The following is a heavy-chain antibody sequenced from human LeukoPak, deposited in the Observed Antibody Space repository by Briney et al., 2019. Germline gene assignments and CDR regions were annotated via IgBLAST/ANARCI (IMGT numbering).Heavy chain of an antibody. CDR3: ARDWDY. Sequence: PSQTLSLTCPVSGDSISIGSYYWSWIRQPAGKGLEWIGHMNTTGSTKYNPSLKSRVTISVDRTNNQFSLKLSSVTAADTAVYYCARDWDYWGQGTLVAVSS. J-gene: IGHJ4*02. CDR1: GDSISIGSYY. CDR2: MNTTGST. V-gene: IGHV4-61*09.